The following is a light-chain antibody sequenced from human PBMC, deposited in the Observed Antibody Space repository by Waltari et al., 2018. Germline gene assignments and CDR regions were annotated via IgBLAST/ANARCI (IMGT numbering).Light chain of an antibody. V-gene: IGLV3-25*03. CDR3: QSADSSGTYWV. Sequence: SYELTQPPSVSVSPGQTARITCSGDALPKQYAYWYQQKPGQAPVVVIYKKAPAQAPFLGIYKENEGPSGIPDGFSGSSSGTTVTLTISGVQAEDEADYYCQSADSSGTYWVFGGGTKLTVL. J-gene: IGLJ3*02. CDR1: ALPKQY. CDR2: KKAPAQAPFLGIYKEN.